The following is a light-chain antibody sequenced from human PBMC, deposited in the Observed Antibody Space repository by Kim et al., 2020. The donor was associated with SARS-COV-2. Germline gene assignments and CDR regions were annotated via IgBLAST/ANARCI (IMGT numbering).Light chain of an antibody. CDR2: QDT. Sequence: SPGQTASISCSGDKLGHKYACWYQQKPGQSPVLVIYQDTKRPSGIPERFSGSNSGNTATLTISGTQAMDEADYYCQAWDSNTAHYVFGPGTKVTVL. CDR1: KLGHKY. V-gene: IGLV3-1*01. CDR3: QAWDSNTAHYV. J-gene: IGLJ1*01.